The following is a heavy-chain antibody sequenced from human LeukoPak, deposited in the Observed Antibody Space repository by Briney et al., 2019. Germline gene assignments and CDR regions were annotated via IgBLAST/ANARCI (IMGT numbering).Heavy chain of an antibody. D-gene: IGHD3-22*01. V-gene: IGHV3-15*01. CDR3: TTEITMLVVVLDAFDI. Sequence: GGSLRLSCAASGFTFSNAWMSWVRQAPGKGLEWVGRLKSRTDGGTTDYAAPVKGRFTISRDDSKNTLYLQMSSLKTEDTAVYYCTTEITMLVVVLDAFDIWGQGTMVTVSS. CDR2: LKSRTDGGTT. CDR1: GFTFSNAW. J-gene: IGHJ3*02.